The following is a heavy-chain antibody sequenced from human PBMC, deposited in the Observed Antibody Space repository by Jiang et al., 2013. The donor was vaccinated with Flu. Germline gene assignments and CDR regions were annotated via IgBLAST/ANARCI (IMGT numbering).Heavy chain of an antibody. CDR3: AKAGGGEDYYYYGMDV. CDR2: ISGSGGST. D-gene: IGHD3-10*01. J-gene: IGHJ6*02. Sequence: QLLESGGGLVQPGGSLRLSCAASGFTFSSYAMSWVRQAPGKGLEWVSAISGSGGSTYYADSVKGRFTISRDNSKNTLYLQMNSLRAEDTAVYYCAKAGGGEDYYYYGMDVWGQGTTVTVSS. V-gene: IGHV3-23*01. CDR1: GFTFSSYA.